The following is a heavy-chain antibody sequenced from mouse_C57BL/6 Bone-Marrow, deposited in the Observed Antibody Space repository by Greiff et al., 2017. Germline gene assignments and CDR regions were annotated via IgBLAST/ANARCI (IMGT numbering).Heavy chain of an antibody. D-gene: IGHD1-1*01. J-gene: IGHJ1*03. V-gene: IGHV1-64*01. CDR2: IHPISGST. CDR1: GYTFTSYW. Sequence: QVQLQQPGAELVKPGASVKLSCKASGYTFTSYWMPWVKQRPGQGLEWIGMIHPISGSTNYNEKLKSKATLTVERSSSTAYVQLSSLTSEDSAVYYCARRGYGNSYDWYFDVWGTGTTVTVSS. CDR3: ARRGYGNSYDWYFDV.